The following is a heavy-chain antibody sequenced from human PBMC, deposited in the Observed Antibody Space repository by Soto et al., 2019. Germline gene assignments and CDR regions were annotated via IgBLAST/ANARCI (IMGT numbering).Heavy chain of an antibody. CDR2: IYWDDDK. V-gene: IGHV2-5*02. D-gene: IGHD6-13*01. J-gene: IGHJ4*02. CDR1: GFSLSTRGVG. CDR3: AHIGVSRWFDF. Sequence: QITLKESGPTLVKPTQTLTLTCTFSGFSLSTRGVGVGWIRQPPGKALEWLALIYWDDDKRYSPSLKTRLTITKDISKNQVVLTMTNMDPIVTATYSCAHIGVSRWFDFWGQGTLVTVSS.